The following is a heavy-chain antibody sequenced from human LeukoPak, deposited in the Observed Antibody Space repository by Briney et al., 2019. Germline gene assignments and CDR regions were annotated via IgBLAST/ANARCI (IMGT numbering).Heavy chain of an antibody. D-gene: IGHD2-21*01. CDR1: GFAFSSYS. V-gene: IGHV3-48*01. CDR2: ISSSSSTI. CDR3: ASPPFYSTVSAFDI. Sequence: GGSLRLSCAASGFAFSSYSMNWVRQAPGKGLEWVSYISSSSSTIYYADSVKGRFTISRDNAKNSLYLQMNSLRAEDTAVYYCASPPFYSTVSAFDIWGQGTMVTVSS. J-gene: IGHJ3*02.